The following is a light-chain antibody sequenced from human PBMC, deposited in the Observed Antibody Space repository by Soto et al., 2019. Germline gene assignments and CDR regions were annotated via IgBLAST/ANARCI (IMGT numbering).Light chain of an antibody. CDR3: HQYNNWWT. J-gene: IGKJ1*01. CDR1: QSVSSN. Sequence: EIVMTQSPATLSVSPGERATLSCRASQSVSSNLAWYQQKPGQAPRLLIYGASTRATGIPARFSGSGSGTEFTLTISSLQSEEFAVYYCHQYNNWWTFGQGTKVEIK. CDR2: GAS. V-gene: IGKV3-15*01.